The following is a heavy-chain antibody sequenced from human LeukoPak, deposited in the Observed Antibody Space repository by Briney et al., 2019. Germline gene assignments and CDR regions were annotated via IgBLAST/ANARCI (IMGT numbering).Heavy chain of an antibody. CDR3: ARNQSHFINCSSTSCYPFYMDV. V-gene: IGHV1-2*02. D-gene: IGHD2-2*01. Sequence: ASVKVSCKASGYTFTGCYIHWVRQAPGQGLEWMGWINPNSGGTNYAQKFQGRVTMTRDTSISTAYMELSRLRSDDTAVYYCARNQSHFINCSSTSCYPFYMDVWGKGTTVTVSS. J-gene: IGHJ6*03. CDR2: INPNSGGT. CDR1: GYTFTGCY.